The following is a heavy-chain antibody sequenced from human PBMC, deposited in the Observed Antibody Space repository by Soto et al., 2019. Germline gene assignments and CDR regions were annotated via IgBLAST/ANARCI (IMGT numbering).Heavy chain of an antibody. Sequence: EVQLVESGGGLVQPGGSLRLSCAASGFTFSSDWMHWVRKAPGKGLVWVSRINSDGSSTFYADSVEGRFTISRDNAKNTLYLQMNSLRAEDTAVYYCASTVVTGYWGQGTLVTVSS. V-gene: IGHV3-74*01. J-gene: IGHJ4*02. CDR2: INSDGSST. D-gene: IGHD2-15*01. CDR3: ASTVVTGY. CDR1: GFTFSSDW.